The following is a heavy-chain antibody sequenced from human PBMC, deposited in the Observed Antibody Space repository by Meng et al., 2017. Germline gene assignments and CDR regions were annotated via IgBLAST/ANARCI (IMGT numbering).Heavy chain of an antibody. CDR3: ARDGYSGYDFGGYFDY. CDR2: IWYDGSNK. CDR1: GFTFSSYG. V-gene: IGHV3-33*01. Sequence: GESLKISCAASGFTFSSYGMHWVRQAPGKGLEWVAVIWYDGSNKYYADSVKGRFTISRDNSKNTLYLQMNSLRAEDTAVYYCARDGYSGYDFGGYFDYWGQGTLVTGAS. D-gene: IGHD5-12*01. J-gene: IGHJ4*02.